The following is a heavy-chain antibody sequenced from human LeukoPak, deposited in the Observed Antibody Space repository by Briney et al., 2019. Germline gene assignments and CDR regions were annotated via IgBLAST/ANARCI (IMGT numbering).Heavy chain of an antibody. D-gene: IGHD3-22*01. V-gene: IGHV3-66*04. Sequence: PGGSLRLSCAASGFTVSSNYMSWVRQAPGKGLVWVSVIYSGGSTYYADSVEGRFTISRDNSKNTLYLQMNSLRAEDTAVYYCASHYYDSIGYYAAVLDIWGQGTMVTVSS. CDR3: ASHYYDSIGYYAAVLDI. CDR1: GFTVSSNY. CDR2: IYSGGST. J-gene: IGHJ3*02.